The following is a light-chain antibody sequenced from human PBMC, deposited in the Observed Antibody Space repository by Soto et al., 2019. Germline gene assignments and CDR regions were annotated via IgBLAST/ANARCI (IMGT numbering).Light chain of an antibody. CDR2: KTS. CDR1: QTISSW. J-gene: IGKJ1*01. CDR3: QQYNSYPWT. Sequence: DIQMTQSPSTLSASVGDRVTITCRASQTISSWLAWYQQKPGKAPKLLMYKTSSLESGVPSRFSGGRSGTEFTLTISSMQPDDFATYFCQQYNSYPWTFGQGTKVDIK. V-gene: IGKV1-5*03.